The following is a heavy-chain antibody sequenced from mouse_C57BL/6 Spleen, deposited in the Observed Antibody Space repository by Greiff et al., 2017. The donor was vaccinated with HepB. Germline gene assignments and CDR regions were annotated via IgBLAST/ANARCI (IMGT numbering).Heavy chain of an antibody. D-gene: IGHD2-4*01. J-gene: IGHJ3*01. CDR1: GYTFTDYY. CDR2: INPNNGGT. Sequence: VQLQQSGPELVKPGASVKISCKASGYTFTDYYMNWVKQSHGKSLEWIGDINPNNGGTSYNQKFKGKATLTVDKSSSTAYMELRSLTSEDSAVYYCARWNDDYDGGWFAYWGQGTLVTVSA. V-gene: IGHV1-26*01. CDR3: ARWNDDYDGGWFAY.